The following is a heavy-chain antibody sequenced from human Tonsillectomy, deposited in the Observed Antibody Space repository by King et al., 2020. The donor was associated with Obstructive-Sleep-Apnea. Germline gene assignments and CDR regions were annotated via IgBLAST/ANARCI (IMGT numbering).Heavy chain of an antibody. CDR3: AKDMGGGYSYGPDY. V-gene: IGHV3-9*01. CDR1: RFTFDDYA. Sequence: VQLVESGGGLVQPGRSLRLSCAASRFTFDDYAMHWVRQSPGQGLEWVSGISWNSGSIGYADSVKGRFTITRDNAKNSLYRQMNSLRAGETALNYCAKDMGGGYSYGPDYWGQGTLVTVSS. J-gene: IGHJ4*02. D-gene: IGHD5-18*01. CDR2: ISWNSGSI.